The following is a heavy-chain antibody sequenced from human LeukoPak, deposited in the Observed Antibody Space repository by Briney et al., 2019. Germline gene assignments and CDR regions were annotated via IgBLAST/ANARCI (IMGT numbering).Heavy chain of an antibody. D-gene: IGHD5-12*01. Sequence: ASVKVSCKASGYTFTNYGITWMRQAPGQGLEWMGWIRPYNGNTKYAENFQGRVTMTTDTSTSTAYMEVRSLRSDDTAVYYCARVRDIVATIHWFDPWGQGTLVTVSS. CDR1: GYTFTNYG. J-gene: IGHJ5*02. V-gene: IGHV1-18*01. CDR3: ARVRDIVATIHWFDP. CDR2: IRPYNGNT.